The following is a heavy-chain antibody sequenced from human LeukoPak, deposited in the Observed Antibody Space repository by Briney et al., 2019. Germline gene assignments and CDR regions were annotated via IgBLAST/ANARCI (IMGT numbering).Heavy chain of an antibody. Sequence: PSETLSLTCTVSGGSISSSSYSWGWIRQPPGKGLEWIGSIYYSGSTYYNPSLKSRVTISVDTSKNQFSLKLSSVTAADTAVYYCARHLTGSSVCIEYWGQGTLVTVSS. CDR3: ARHLTGSSVCIEY. CDR1: GGSISSSSYS. V-gene: IGHV4-39*01. D-gene: IGHD2-8*02. CDR2: IYYSGST. J-gene: IGHJ4*02.